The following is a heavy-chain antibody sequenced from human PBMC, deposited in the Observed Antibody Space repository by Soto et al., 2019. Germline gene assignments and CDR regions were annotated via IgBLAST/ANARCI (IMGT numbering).Heavy chain of an antibody. CDR2: VSADNGHT. J-gene: IGHJ6*02. CDR1: GFTFSNYG. Sequence: ASVKVSCKASGFTFSNYGLNWVRQAPGQGLEWMGWVSADNGHTNYAQSLQGRVSMTTDTSTSTAYMELRGLTFDDTAVYYCARDIESVTAKHFFYYYAMDVWGQGTTVTVSS. CDR3: ARDIESVTAKHFFYYYAMDV. V-gene: IGHV1-18*01. D-gene: IGHD2-8*01.